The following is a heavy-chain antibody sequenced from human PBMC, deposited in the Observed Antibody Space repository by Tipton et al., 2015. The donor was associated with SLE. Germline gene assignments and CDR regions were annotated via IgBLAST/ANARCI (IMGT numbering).Heavy chain of an antibody. D-gene: IGHD3-3*01. J-gene: IGHJ4*02. CDR3: ARGGVTIFGVVIPNLFDY. V-gene: IGHV4-59*01. Sequence: TLSLTCTVSGGSISSYYWSWIRQSPGKGLEWIGYVHYSGSTNHNPSLKSRVTISADTSKNQLSLKLSSVTAADTAVYYCARGGVTIFGVVIPNLFDYWGQGTLVTVSS. CDR1: GGSISSYY. CDR2: VHYSGST.